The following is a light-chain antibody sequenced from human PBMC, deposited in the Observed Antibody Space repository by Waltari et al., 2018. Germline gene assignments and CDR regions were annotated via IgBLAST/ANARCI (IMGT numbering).Light chain of an antibody. J-gene: IGKJ1*01. CDR1: QDIGAS. CDR2: DAD. Sequence: DIHLTQSPSSLSASVGDTVTITCRASQDIGASVNCYQQRPGEAPKLLIFDADSLERGAPSRFSGGGSRTQFTFTITGLQAEDIATYYCQQFGSLPWTFGQGTTVE. V-gene: IGKV1-33*01. CDR3: QQFGSLPWT.